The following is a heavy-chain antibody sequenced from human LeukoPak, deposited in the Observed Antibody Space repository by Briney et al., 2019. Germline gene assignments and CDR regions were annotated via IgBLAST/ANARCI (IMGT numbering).Heavy chain of an antibody. CDR2: ISNDGCGT. D-gene: IGHD3-22*01. Sequence: PGGSLRLSCAASGFTFNNYGLIWVRQAPGKGLEWVAAISNDGCGTMYAAFVEGRFTISRDNSKNAMFLQMNRLRAEDTALYYCAKGSSGYFADLWGQGTLVTVSS. CDR1: GFTFNNYG. CDR3: AKGSSGYFADL. J-gene: IGHJ5*02. V-gene: IGHV3-23*01.